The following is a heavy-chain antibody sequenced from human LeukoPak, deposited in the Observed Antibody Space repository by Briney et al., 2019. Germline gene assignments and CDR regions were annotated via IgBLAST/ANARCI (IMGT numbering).Heavy chain of an antibody. Sequence: SETLSLTCSVSGGSISRGGYYWSWIRQHPGKGLEWVGYINHSGSYYCNPSLKSRVTISVDTSKNQFYLQLNSVTAADTAVYYCARHIPLAAAGTAFDYWGQGTLVTVSS. V-gene: IGHV4-31*03. CDR2: INHSGSY. J-gene: IGHJ4*02. D-gene: IGHD6-13*01. CDR1: GGSISRGGYY. CDR3: ARHIPLAAAGTAFDY.